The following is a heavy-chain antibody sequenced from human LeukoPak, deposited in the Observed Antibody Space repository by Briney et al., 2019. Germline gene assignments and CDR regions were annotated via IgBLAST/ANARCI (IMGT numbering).Heavy chain of an antibody. CDR3: ARRAVAYKYSYYMDV. V-gene: IGHV1-8*03. CDR1: GYTFTSYD. D-gene: IGHD6-19*01. CDR2: MNPNSGNT. J-gene: IGHJ6*03. Sequence: ASVKVSCKASGYTFTSYDINWVRQATGQGLEWMGWMNPNSGNTIYAQKFQGRVPITRNTSISTAYMELSSLRSEDTAVYYCARRAVAYKYSYYMDVWGKGTAVTVSS.